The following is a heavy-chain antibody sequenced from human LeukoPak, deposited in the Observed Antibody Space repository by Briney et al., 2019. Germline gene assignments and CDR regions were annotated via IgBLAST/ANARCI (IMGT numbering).Heavy chain of an antibody. J-gene: IGHJ4*02. CDR1: GFTFSSYA. CDR2: ISGSGDST. CDR3: AKGKGEIDY. V-gene: IGHV3-23*01. D-gene: IGHD3-10*01. Sequence: GGSLRLSCAASGFTFSSYAMSWVRQAPVTGLEWVSTISGSGDSTNYADSVKGRFTISRDNSKNTLYLQMNSLRAEDTATYYCAKGKGEIDYWGQGSLVTVS.